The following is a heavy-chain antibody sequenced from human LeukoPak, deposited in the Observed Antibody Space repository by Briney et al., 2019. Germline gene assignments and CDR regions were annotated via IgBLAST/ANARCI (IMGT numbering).Heavy chain of an antibody. J-gene: IGHJ4*02. Sequence: ASVKVSCKASGYTFTSYGISRVRQAPGQGLEWMGWISAYNGNTNCAQKLQGRVTMTTDTSTSTAYMELRSLRSDDTAVYYCARGSIAAAGYYFDYWGQGTLVTVSS. CDR3: ARGSIAAAGYYFDY. CDR2: ISAYNGNT. V-gene: IGHV1-18*01. D-gene: IGHD6-13*01. CDR1: GYTFTSYG.